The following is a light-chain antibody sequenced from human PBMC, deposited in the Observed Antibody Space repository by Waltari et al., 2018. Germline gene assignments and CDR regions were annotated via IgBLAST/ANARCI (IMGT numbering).Light chain of an antibody. CDR1: SSDVGGYNS. CDR3: SSYTSTRTLV. V-gene: IGLV2-14*03. CDR2: DVT. J-gene: IGLJ2*01. Sequence: QSALTQPASVSGTPGQSVTISCTRTSSDVGGYNSVSWYQQHPGIAPKLLIYDVTYRPSGVSNRFSGAKSGNTASRTISGLQAEDEADYYCSSYTSTRTLVFGGGTKLTVL.